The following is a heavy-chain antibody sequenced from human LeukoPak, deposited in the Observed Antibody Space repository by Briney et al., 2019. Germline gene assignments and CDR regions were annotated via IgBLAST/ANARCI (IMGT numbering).Heavy chain of an antibody. CDR1: GYTFTAYY. CDR2: INPSGGIP. CDR3: ARRGSCFGSSCSLDY. Sequence: ASVKVSCKPSGYTFTAYYIHFVRQAPGQGLEWMGIINPSGGIPSYAPNFQGRVTMTRDTSTNTVYMELSSLRSEDTAVYYCARRGSCFGSSCSLDYWGQGTLVTVSS. J-gene: IGHJ4*02. D-gene: IGHD6-13*01. V-gene: IGHV1-46*01.